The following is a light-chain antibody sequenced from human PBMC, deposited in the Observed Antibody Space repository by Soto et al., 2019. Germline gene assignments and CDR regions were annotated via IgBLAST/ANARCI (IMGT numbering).Light chain of an antibody. CDR1: QSISSY. CDR2: AAS. V-gene: IGKV1-39*01. Sequence: IHMTDSPSSLSASVLYRVTITFRASQSISSYLNWYQQKPGKAPKLLIYAASSLQSGVPSRFSGSGSGTDFTLTISSLQPEDFATYYCQQSYSTPLTFGGGTRWIS. J-gene: IGKJ4*01. CDR3: QQSYSTPLT.